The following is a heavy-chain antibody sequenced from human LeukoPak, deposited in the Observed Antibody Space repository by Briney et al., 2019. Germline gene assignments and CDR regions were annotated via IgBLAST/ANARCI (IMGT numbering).Heavy chain of an antibody. Sequence: GGSLRLSCAASGFTFDDYAMHWVRQAPGKGLVWVSRINGDASGTGYADSVKGRFTISRDNAKNTLYLQMNTLRAEDTAVYYCVAQKRGTSRPYYFDYWGQGTLLTVSS. CDR2: INGDASGT. CDR3: VAQKRGTSRPYYFDY. J-gene: IGHJ4*02. D-gene: IGHD3-16*02. V-gene: IGHV3-74*01. CDR1: GFTFDDYA.